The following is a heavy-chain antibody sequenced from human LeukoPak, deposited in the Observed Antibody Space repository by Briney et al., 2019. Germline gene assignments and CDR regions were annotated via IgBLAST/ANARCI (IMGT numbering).Heavy chain of an antibody. V-gene: IGHV3-23*01. CDR2: ISGSGGST. D-gene: IGHD3-3*01. CDR1: GFTFSSYA. CDR3: AKALFGVVIMPFYY. J-gene: IGHJ4*02. Sequence: GGSLRLSCAASGFTFSSYAMSWVRQAPGKGLEWVSAISGSGGSTYYAGSVKGRFTISGDNSKNTLYLQMNSLRAEDTAVYYCAKALFGVVIMPFYYWGQGTLVTVSS.